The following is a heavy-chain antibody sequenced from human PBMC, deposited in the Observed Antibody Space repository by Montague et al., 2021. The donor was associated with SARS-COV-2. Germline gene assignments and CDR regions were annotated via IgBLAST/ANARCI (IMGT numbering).Heavy chain of an antibody. D-gene: IGHD5-12*01. Sequence: SETLSLTCTVSGGSISSYYWTWIQPTPGNGLEWVCHVFDSGSTNYNPSLKSRVTISVDTSKNQFSLKLSSVTAADTAVYYCARGEWLRGGMDVWGQGNTVSVSS. CDR3: ARGEWLRGGMDV. CDR2: VFDSGST. CDR1: GGSISSYY. V-gene: IGHV4-59*13. J-gene: IGHJ6*02.